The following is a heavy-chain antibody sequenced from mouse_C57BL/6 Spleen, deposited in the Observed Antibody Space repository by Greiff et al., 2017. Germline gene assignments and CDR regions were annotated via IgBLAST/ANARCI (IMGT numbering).Heavy chain of an antibody. CDR3: ASHYGSSPLYAMDY. J-gene: IGHJ4*01. CDR2: IHPNSGST. CDR1: GYTFTSYW. V-gene: IGHV1-64*01. D-gene: IGHD1-1*01. Sequence: VQLQQPGAELVKPGASVKLSCKASGYTFTSYWMHWVKQRPGQGLEWIGMIHPNSGSTNYNEKFKSKATLTVDKSSSTAYMQLSSLTSEDSAVYYCASHYGSSPLYAMDYWGQGTSVTVSS.